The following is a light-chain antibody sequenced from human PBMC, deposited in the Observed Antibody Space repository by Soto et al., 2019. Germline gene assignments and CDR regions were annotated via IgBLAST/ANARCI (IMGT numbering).Light chain of an antibody. Sequence: EIVMTQSPGTLSLSPGERATLSCRASQSVSSSYLAWYQQKPGQAPRLLIYGASSRATGIPDKFSGSGSGTDFTLTISRLEPEDFAVYYCQHSGRSPPSFTFGPGTKVDIK. CDR1: QSVSSSY. CDR3: QHSGRSPPSFT. V-gene: IGKV3-20*01. J-gene: IGKJ3*01. CDR2: GAS.